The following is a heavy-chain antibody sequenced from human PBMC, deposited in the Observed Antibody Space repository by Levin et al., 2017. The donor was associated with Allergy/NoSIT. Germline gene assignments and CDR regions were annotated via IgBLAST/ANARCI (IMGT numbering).Heavy chain of an antibody. CDR3: ARGYPSAGTIVGAFDI. J-gene: IGHJ3*02. V-gene: IGHV3-74*01. CDR1: GFTFSSYW. D-gene: IGHD1-26*01. CDR2: LLLSVLLP. Sequence: PGSSLKISCAASGFTFSSYWMHWVRQAPGKGLVWVCLLLLSVLLPLSSSSFPGRFTISRDNAKNTLYLQMNSLRAEDTAVYYCARGYPSAGTIVGAFDIWGQGTLVTVSS.